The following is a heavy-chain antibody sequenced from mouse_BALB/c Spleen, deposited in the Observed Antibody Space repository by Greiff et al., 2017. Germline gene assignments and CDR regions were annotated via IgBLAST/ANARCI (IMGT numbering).Heavy chain of an antibody. CDR2: ILPGSGST. CDR3: ARRDGYCWFAY. J-gene: IGHJ3*01. D-gene: IGHD1-2*01. Sequence: QVQLQQSGAELMKPGASVKISCKATGYTFSSYWIEWVKQRPGQGLEWIGEILPGSGSTNYNEKFKGKATFTADTSSNTAYMQLSSLTSEDSAVYYCARRDGYCWFAYWGQGTLVTVSA. V-gene: IGHV1-9*01. CDR1: GYTFSSYW.